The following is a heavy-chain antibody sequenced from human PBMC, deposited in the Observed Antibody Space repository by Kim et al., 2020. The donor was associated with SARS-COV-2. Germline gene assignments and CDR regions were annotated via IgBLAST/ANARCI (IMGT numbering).Heavy chain of an antibody. D-gene: IGHD1-26*01. CDR1: GGSFSGYY. CDR3: ARDEGGGSYLSPFDY. V-gene: IGHV4-34*01. J-gene: IGHJ4*02. CDR2: INHSGST. Sequence: SETLSLTCAVYGGSFSGYYWSWIRQPPGKGLEWIGEINHSGSTNYNPSLKSRVTISVDTSKNQFSLKLSSVTAADMAVYYCARDEGGGSYLSPFDYWGQG.